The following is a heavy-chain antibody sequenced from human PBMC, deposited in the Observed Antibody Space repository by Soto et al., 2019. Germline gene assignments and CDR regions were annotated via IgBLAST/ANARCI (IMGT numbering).Heavy chain of an antibody. CDR2: IYYSGST. J-gene: IGHJ5*02. CDR1: GGSISSGGYY. Sequence: KTSETLSLTCTVSGGSISSGGYYWSWIRQHPGKGLEWIGYIYYSGSTYYNPSLKSRVTISVDTSKNQFSLKLSSVTAADTAVYYCARDFWTTANTWGQGTLVTVSS. D-gene: IGHD4-17*01. CDR3: ARDFWTTANT. V-gene: IGHV4-31*03.